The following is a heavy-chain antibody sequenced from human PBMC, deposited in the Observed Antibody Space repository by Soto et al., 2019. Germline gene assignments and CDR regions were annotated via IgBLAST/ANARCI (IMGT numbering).Heavy chain of an antibody. J-gene: IGHJ4*02. V-gene: IGHV1-3*01. CDR2: IDADNGNT. CDR1: GYTFTRYV. CDR3: ARDNSGWSDY. Sequence: GASVKVSCKASGYTFTRYVMHWVRQAPGQRLEWMGWIDADNGNTVYLQKFQGRVTITRDTSASTVYMELSSLRSEDTAVYYCARDNSGWSDYWGQGTLVTVSS. D-gene: IGHD6-19*01.